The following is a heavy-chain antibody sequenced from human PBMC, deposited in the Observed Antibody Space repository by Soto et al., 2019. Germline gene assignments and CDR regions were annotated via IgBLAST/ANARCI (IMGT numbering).Heavy chain of an antibody. Sequence: ASVKVSCKASGGTFSSYAISWVRQAPGQGLEWMGGIIPIFGTANYAQKFQGRVTMTRDTSISTAYMELSRLRSDDTAVYYCARDSCTNRLCHNWFDPWGQGTLVTVSS. CDR3: ARDSCTNRLCHNWFDP. D-gene: IGHD2-8*01. CDR2: IIPIFGTA. J-gene: IGHJ5*02. V-gene: IGHV1-69*05. CDR1: GGTFSSYA.